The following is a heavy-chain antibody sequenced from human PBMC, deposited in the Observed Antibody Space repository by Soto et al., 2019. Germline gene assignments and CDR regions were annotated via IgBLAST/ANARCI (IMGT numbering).Heavy chain of an antibody. CDR2: INSDGSST. Sequence: GRSLRVSCGASEFTSSNNWIHWFRQAPGKGLVWVSRINSDGSSTSYADSVKDRFTISRDNAKNTLFLQMNSLRAEDTSVYYCARNARTDYLGQGTQVPVSA. J-gene: IGHJ4*01. D-gene: IGHD2-2*01. CDR1: EFTSSNNW. V-gene: IGHV3-74*01. CDR3: ARNARTDY.